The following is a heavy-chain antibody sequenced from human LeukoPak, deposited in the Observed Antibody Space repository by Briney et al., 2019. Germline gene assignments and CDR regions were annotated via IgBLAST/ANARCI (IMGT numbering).Heavy chain of an antibody. J-gene: IGHJ4*02. CDR2: IHSSGST. Sequence: SETLSLACTVSGGSISSYYWSWIRQPPGKGLEWMGYIHSSGSTNYNPSLKSRITISVDTSKNQFSLKLTSVTAADTAVYYCARDYGDYEFIEWGQGTLVTASS. V-gene: IGHV4-59*01. CDR1: GGSISSYY. CDR3: ARDYGDYEFIE. D-gene: IGHD4-17*01.